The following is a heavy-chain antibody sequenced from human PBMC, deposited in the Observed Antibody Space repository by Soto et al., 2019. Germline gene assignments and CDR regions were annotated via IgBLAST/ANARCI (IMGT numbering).Heavy chain of an antibody. Sequence: SETLSLTCTVSGGTISSYDWSWIRQPPGKGLEWIGYIYYSGSTNYNPSLKSRVTISVDTSKNQFSLKLSSVTAADTAVYYCARVTYYSFWSGYYDGMDVWGQGTTVTVSS. CDR2: IYYSGST. J-gene: IGHJ6*02. D-gene: IGHD3-3*01. CDR1: GGTISSYD. V-gene: IGHV4-59*01. CDR3: ARVTYYSFWSGYYDGMDV.